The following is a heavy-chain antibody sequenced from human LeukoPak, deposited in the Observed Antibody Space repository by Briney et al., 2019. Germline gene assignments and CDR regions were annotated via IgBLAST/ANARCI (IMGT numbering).Heavy chain of an antibody. J-gene: IGHJ4*02. CDR1: GFTFGSYA. CDR3: AKEDSVSTMGNFDY. V-gene: IGHV3-23*01. CDR2: LTGSGATT. D-gene: IGHD5/OR15-5a*01. Sequence: GGSLRLSCAASGFTFGSYAMSWVRQAPGKGLEWVSALTGSGATTNYADSVKGRFTISRDNSKNTLFLQMNSLRAEDTAVYYCAKEDSVSTMGNFDYWGQGTPVTVSS.